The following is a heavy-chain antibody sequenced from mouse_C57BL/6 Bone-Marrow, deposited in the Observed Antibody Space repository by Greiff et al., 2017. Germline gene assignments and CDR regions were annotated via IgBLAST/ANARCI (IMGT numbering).Heavy chain of an antibody. CDR2: ISSGGSYT. Sequence: EVKLMESGGDLVKPGGSLKLSCAASGFTFSSYGMSWVRQTPDKRLEWVATISSGGSYTYYPDSVKGRFTISRDNAKNTLYLQMSSLKSEDTAMYYCARRLWSSSWFAYWGQGTLVTVSA. CDR1: GFTFSSYG. CDR3: ARRLWSSSWFAY. D-gene: IGHD6-1*01. J-gene: IGHJ3*01. V-gene: IGHV5-6*02.